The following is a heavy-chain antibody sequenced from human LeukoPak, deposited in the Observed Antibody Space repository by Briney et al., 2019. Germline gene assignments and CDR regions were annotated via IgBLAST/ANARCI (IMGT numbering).Heavy chain of an antibody. V-gene: IGHV1-18*01. D-gene: IGHD3-22*01. Sequence: GASVKVSCRASGYTFSTYGITWVRQAPGQGLEWMGWISGFDGRTNYAQTLQDRVTMTTDTSTSTAYMELRSLRSDDTAVYYRARDYYDTSNYRYDVFDIWGQGTVLTVSS. CDR2: ISGFDGRT. CDR1: GYTFSTYG. CDR3: ARDYYDTSNYRYDVFDI. J-gene: IGHJ3*02.